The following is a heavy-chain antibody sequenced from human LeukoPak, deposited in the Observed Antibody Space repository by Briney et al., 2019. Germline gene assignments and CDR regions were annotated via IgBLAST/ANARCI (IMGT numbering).Heavy chain of an antibody. CDR3: ARPARDNIAARYYYYYYYMDV. V-gene: IGHV4-4*02. D-gene: IGHD6-6*01. Sequence: PSETLSLTCAVSGGSISSNNWWIWVRQSPEKGLEWIGEIYHDGSTNYNPSLKSRVTISMDKSKNQFSLKLSSVTAADTAVYYCARPARDNIAARYYYYYYYMDVWGKGTTVTVSS. J-gene: IGHJ6*03. CDR1: GGSISSNNW. CDR2: IYHDGST.